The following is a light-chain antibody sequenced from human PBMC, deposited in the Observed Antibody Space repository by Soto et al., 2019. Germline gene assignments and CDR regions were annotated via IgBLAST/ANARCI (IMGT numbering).Light chain of an antibody. V-gene: IGLV2-14*01. CDR1: SSHVGGYNY. CDR3: SSYTSSSTEV. CDR2: DVS. Sequence: QSVLAQPASVSGSPGQSITISCTGTSSHVGGYNYVSWYQQHPGKAPKLMIYDVSNRPSGVSNRFSGSKSGNTASLTISGLQAEDEADYYCSSYTSSSTEVFGTGTKATVL. J-gene: IGLJ1*01.